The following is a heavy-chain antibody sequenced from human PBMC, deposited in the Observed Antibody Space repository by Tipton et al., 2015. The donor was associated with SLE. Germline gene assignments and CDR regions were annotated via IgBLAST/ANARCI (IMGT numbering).Heavy chain of an antibody. CDR2: ASGSGDNT. J-gene: IGHJ4*02. V-gene: IGHV3-23*01. CDR3: AKRPYDIFTGAHFDY. Sequence: SLRLSCAASGFTFSSSSMSWVRQAPGEGLEWVSAASGSGDNTNYADSVKGRFTISRDNSKNTLYLQMNSLRAEDTAIYFCAKRPYDIFTGAHFDYWGQGTLVTVSS. CDR1: GFTFSSSS. D-gene: IGHD3-9*01.